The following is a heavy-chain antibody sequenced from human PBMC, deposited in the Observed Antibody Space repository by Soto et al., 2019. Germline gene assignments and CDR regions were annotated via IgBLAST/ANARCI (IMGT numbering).Heavy chain of an antibody. CDR1: GGTFSSYT. D-gene: IGHD1-26*01. Sequence: QVQLVQSGAEVKKPGSSVKVSCKASGGTFSSYTISWVRQAPGQGLEWMGRIIPILGIANYAQKFQGRVTITGDKSTSPAYRELSSLGSEDTAVYSCARAEPATSGGDYWGQGTLVTVSA. J-gene: IGHJ4*02. CDR2: IIPILGIA. V-gene: IGHV1-69*02. CDR3: ARAEPATSGGDY.